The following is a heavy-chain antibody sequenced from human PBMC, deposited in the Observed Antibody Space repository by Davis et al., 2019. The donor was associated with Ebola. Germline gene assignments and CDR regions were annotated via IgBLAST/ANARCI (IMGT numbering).Heavy chain of an antibody. CDR3: ARGPEGATDDAFDI. CDR1: GFTFSDYY. D-gene: IGHD1-26*01. Sequence: GESLKISCAASGFTFSDYYMSWIRQAPGKGLEWVSYISSSSSYTNYADSVKGRFTISRDNAKNSLYLQMNRLRAEDTAVYYCARGPEGATDDAFDIWGQGTMVTVSS. J-gene: IGHJ3*02. V-gene: IGHV3-11*06. CDR2: ISSSSSYT.